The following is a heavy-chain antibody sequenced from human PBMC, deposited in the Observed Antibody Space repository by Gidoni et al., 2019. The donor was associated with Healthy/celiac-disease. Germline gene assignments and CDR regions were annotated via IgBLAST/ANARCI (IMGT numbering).Heavy chain of an antibody. CDR2: INHSGST. Sequence: QVQLQQWGAGLLKPSETLSLTCAVYGGSFSGYYWSWLRQPPGKGLEWIGEINHSGSTNYNPSRKSRVTISVDTSKNQFSLKLSSVTAADTAVYYCARENREGYDYIWGSYRTYYYYYMDVWGKGTTVTVSS. CDR1: GGSFSGYY. CDR3: ARENREGYDYIWGSYRTYYYYYMDV. V-gene: IGHV4-34*01. J-gene: IGHJ6*03. D-gene: IGHD3-16*02.